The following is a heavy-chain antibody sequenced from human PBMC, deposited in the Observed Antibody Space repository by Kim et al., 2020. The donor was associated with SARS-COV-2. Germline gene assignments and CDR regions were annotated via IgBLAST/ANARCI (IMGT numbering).Heavy chain of an antibody. CDR3: ARVVVPAAILGWFDP. Sequence: ASVKVSCKASGYTFTGYYMHWVRQAPGQGLEWMGWINPNSGGTNYAQKFQGRVTMTRDTSISTAYMELSRLRSDDTAVYYCARVVVPAAILGWFDPWGQGTLVTVSS. CDR1: GYTFTGYY. V-gene: IGHV1-2*02. CDR2: INPNSGGT. D-gene: IGHD2-2*02. J-gene: IGHJ5*02.